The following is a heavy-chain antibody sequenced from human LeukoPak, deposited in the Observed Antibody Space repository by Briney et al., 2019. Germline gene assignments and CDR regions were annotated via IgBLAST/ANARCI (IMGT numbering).Heavy chain of an antibody. V-gene: IGHV4-39*07. D-gene: IGHD3-9*01. CDR1: GDSISSGNYY. J-gene: IGHJ4*02. Sequence: PSETLSLTCSVSGDSISSGNYYWGWIRQPPGKGLEWIGNLYYSGSTYYNPSLKSRVTISVDTSKNQFSLKLSSVTAADTAVYYCARHAAKKLRYFDQKLSYFDYWGQGTLVTVSS. CDR3: ARHAAKKLRYFDQKLSYFDY. CDR2: LYYSGST.